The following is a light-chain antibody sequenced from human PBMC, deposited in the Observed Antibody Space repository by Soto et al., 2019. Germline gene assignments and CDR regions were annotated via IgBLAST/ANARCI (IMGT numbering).Light chain of an antibody. Sequence: EIVLTQSPATLSLSPGERATLSCRASQSVSRYLAWYQQKPGQAPRLLNYDASNRATGIPARFSGSGSGTDFTLTISSLEPEDFAVYYCQQRSNWRWTFGQGTKVEIK. CDR2: DAS. J-gene: IGKJ1*01. CDR3: QQRSNWRWT. CDR1: QSVSRY. V-gene: IGKV3-11*01.